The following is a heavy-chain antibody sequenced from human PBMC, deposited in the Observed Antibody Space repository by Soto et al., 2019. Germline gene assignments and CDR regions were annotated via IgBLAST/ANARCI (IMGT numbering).Heavy chain of an antibody. CDR3: ARDIRFLEWLGGYGMDV. CDR2: INHSGST. V-gene: IGHV4-34*01. Sequence: QVQLQQWGAGLLKPSETLSLTCAVYGGSFSGYYWSWIRQPPGKGLEWIGEINHSGSTNYNPSLKCRVTISVATSKNQFSVRVSSVTVADTAVYYCARDIRFLEWLGGYGMDVWCQGTTVTVSS. CDR1: GGSFSGYY. J-gene: IGHJ6*02. D-gene: IGHD3-3*01.